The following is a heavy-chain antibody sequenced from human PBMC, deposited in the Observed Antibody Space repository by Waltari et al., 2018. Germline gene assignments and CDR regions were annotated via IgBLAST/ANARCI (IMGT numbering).Heavy chain of an antibody. J-gene: IGHJ5*02. D-gene: IGHD2-2*01. Sequence: QVQLQQSGAGLLKPSETLSLTCAVYGWSFSGDSWRCIRQPPGKGLEWIGEINHSGSTNYNPSLKSRVTISVDTSKNQFSLKLSSVTAADTAVYYCARGRDIVVVPAAIWFDPWGQGTLVTVSS. CDR2: INHSGST. V-gene: IGHV4-34*01. CDR1: GWSFSGDS. CDR3: ARGRDIVVVPAAIWFDP.